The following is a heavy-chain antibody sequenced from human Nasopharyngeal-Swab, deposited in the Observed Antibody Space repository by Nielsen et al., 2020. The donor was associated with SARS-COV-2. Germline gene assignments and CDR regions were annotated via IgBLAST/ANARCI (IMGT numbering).Heavy chain of an antibody. V-gene: IGHV2-5*02. Sequence: RQAPGKALEWLALIYWDDDKRYSPSLKSRLTITKDTSKNQVVLTMTNMDPVDTATYYCARRRLYYDILTGYYNELYFDYWGQGTLVTVSS. J-gene: IGHJ4*02. CDR3: ARRRLYYDILTGYYNELYFDY. CDR2: IYWDDDK. D-gene: IGHD3-9*01.